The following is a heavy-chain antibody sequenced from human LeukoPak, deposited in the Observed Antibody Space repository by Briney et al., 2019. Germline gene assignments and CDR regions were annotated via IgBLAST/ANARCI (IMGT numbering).Heavy chain of an antibody. CDR1: GFSFTDYP. CDR2: IRTTAEGAKYA. J-gene: IGHJ4*02. D-gene: IGHD3-9*01. V-gene: IGHV3-48*02. Sequence: GGAPRLSSATSGFSFTDYPTNWVRYAPRKGLERISNIRTTAEGAKYAYYADSVKGRVTISRDDGKNTLYLHMNSLRDDDTAVYYCATDQRYAFDYWGQGILVTVSS. CDR3: ATDQRYAFDY.